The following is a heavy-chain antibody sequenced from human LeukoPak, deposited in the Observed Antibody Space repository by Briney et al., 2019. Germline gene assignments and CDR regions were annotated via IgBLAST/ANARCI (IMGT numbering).Heavy chain of an antibody. CDR2: IYTSGST. J-gene: IGHJ6*03. CDR1: GGSISSYY. CDR3: ARGLAVANYYYYYMDV. D-gene: IGHD6-19*01. V-gene: IGHV4-4*07. Sequence: SETLSLTCTVSGGSISSYYWSWIRQPAGKGLEWIGRIYTSGSTNYNPSLKSRVTMSVDTSKNLFSLKLSSVTAADTAVYYCARGLAVANYYYYYMDVWGKGTTVTVSS.